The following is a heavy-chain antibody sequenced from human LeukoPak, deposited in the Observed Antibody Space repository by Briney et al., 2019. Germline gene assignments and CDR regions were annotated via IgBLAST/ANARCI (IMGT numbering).Heavy chain of an antibody. CDR2: IYTTGST. CDR3: ARGRDGFMSDFDS. CDR1: GGSTRSYY. J-gene: IGHJ4*02. Sequence: SETLSLTCTVSGGSTRSYYWNWIRQPAGKGLEWIGRIYTTGSTYYNPSLKSRVTMSVDTSKNQFSLKLRSLTAADTAVYYCARGRDGFMSDFDSWGQGTLVTVSS. V-gene: IGHV4-4*07. D-gene: IGHD3-10*02.